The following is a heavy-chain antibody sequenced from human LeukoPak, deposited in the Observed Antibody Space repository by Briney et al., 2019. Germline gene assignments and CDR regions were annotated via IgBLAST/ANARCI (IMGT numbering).Heavy chain of an antibody. Sequence: SETLSLTCTVSGVSISSSNSYWGWIRQPPGKGLEWIGSIYYSGNTYYNASLKSQVSISIDTSKNQFSLRLTSVTAADTAVYYCARAPVPGGYSYGYFDYWGQGTLVTVSS. CDR3: ARAPVPGGYSYGYFDY. D-gene: IGHD5-18*01. V-gene: IGHV4-39*01. CDR2: IYYSGNT. J-gene: IGHJ4*02. CDR1: GVSISSSNSY.